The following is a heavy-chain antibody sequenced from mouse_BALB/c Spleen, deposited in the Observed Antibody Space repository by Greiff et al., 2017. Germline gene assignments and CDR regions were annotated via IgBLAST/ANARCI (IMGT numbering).Heavy chain of an antibody. CDR3: ARSYGTFDY. J-gene: IGHJ2*01. V-gene: IGHV5-6-3*01. CDR2: INSNGGST. Sequence: EVQVVESGGGLVQPGGSLKLSCAASGFTFSSYGMSWVRQTPDKRLELVATINSNGGSTYYPDSVKGRFTISRDNAKNTLYLQMSSLKSEDTAMYYCARSYGTFDYWGQGTTLTVSS. CDR1: GFTFSSYG. D-gene: IGHD1-1*01.